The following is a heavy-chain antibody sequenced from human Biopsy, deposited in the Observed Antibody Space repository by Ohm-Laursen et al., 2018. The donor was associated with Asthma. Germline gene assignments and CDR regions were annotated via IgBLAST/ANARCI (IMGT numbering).Heavy chain of an antibody. CDR2: ISYGGKT. J-gene: IGHJ6*02. CDR1: RGYIRSYDHH. Sequence: SETLSLTCTVSRGYIRSYDHHWDWIRQAPGKGLEWIGYISYGGKTSYNPSLKNRVTISRDTSKNQFSLRLTSVTAADTAVYFCARRITIFGVVQKDHGMDAWGQGTTVIVSS. V-gene: IGHV4-39*01. D-gene: IGHD3-3*01. CDR3: ARRITIFGVVQKDHGMDA.